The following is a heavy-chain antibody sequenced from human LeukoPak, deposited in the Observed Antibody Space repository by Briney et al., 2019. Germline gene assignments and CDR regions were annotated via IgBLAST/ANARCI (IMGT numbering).Heavy chain of an antibody. CDR3: AKDLYGDYFVIIVGSQPPLDY. V-gene: IGHV3-23*01. Sequence: GGSLRLSCAASGFTFSSYAMSWVRQAPGKGLEWVSAISGSGGSTYYADSVEGRFTISRDNSKNTLYLQMNSLRAEDTAVYYCAKDLYGDYFVIIVGSQPPLDYWGQGTLVTVSS. CDR1: GFTFSSYA. J-gene: IGHJ4*02. CDR2: ISGSGGST. D-gene: IGHD4-17*01.